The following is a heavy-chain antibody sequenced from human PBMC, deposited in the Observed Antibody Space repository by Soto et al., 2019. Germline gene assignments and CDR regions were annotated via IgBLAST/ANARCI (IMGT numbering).Heavy chain of an antibody. CDR1: GFTFSSYG. Sequence: QVQLVESGGGVVQPGRSLRLSCAASGFTFSSYGMHWVRQAPGKGLEWVAGIWYDGSNKYYADSVKGRFTISRDNSKNTLYLQMNSLRAEDTAVYYCARDVGTLSDVWGKGTTVTVSS. CDR2: IWYDGSNK. D-gene: IGHD6-13*01. J-gene: IGHJ6*04. V-gene: IGHV3-33*01. CDR3: ARDVGTLSDV.